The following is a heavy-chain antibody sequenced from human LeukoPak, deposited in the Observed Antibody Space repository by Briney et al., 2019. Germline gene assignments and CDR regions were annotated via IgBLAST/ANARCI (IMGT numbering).Heavy chain of an antibody. D-gene: IGHD3-10*01. J-gene: IGHJ5*02. CDR3: AREVWFGEFVNWFDP. CDR1: GESFSGYY. V-gene: IGHV4-34*01. CDR2: INHSGST. Sequence: SETLSLTCAVYGESFSGYYWSWIRQPPGKGLEWIGEINHSGSTNYNPSLKSRVTISVDTSKNQFSLKLSSVTAADTAVYYCAREVWFGEFVNWFDPWGQGTLVTVSS.